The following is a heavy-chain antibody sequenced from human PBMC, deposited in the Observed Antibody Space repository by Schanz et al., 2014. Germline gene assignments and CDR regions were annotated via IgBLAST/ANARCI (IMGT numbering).Heavy chain of an antibody. J-gene: IGHJ5*02. CDR3: ARGPLGTSP. Sequence: QVQLVQSEAEVKKPGSSVKVSCKASGGTFSSYTISWVRQAPGQGLEWMGMINPSGGSTTYAQKFQGRVTMTRDTSTSTVYMELSSLKSEDTAVYYCARGPLGTSPWGQGTLVIVSS. V-gene: IGHV1-46*01. CDR1: GGTFSSYT. D-gene: IGHD5-12*01. CDR2: INPSGGST.